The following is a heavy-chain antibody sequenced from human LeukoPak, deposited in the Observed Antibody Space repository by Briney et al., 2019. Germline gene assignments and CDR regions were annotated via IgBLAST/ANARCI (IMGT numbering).Heavy chain of an antibody. D-gene: IGHD5-12*01. CDR3: AKDLWSYSGYGY. J-gene: IGHJ4*02. V-gene: IGHV3-30-3*01. CDR2: ISYDGSNK. Sequence: GGSLRLSCAASGFTFSSYAMHWVRQAPGKGLEWVAVISYDGSNKYYADSVKGRFTISRDNSKNTLYLQMNSLRAEDTAVYYCAKDLWSYSGYGYWGQGTLVTVSS. CDR1: GFTFSSYA.